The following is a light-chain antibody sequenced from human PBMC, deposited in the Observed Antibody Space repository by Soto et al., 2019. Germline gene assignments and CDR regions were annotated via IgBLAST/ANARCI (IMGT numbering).Light chain of an antibody. CDR2: EVS. CDR1: SSDVGGYNY. Sequence: QSALTQPASVSGSRRQSITISCTGTSSDVGGYNYVSWYQQHPGKAPKLMIYEVSHRPSGVSDRFSGSKSGNTASLTISGLQAEDEADYYCSSFTSSNVVFGGGIKLTVL. J-gene: IGLJ2*01. CDR3: SSFTSSNVV. V-gene: IGLV2-14*01.